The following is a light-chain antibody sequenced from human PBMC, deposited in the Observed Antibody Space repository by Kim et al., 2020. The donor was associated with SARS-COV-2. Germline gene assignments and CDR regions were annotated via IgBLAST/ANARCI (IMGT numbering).Light chain of an antibody. Sequence: ELTQPPSASGTPGQRVTISCSGSSSNIGSNTVNWYQQLPGTAPELLIYSNNQRPSGVPDRFSGSKSGTSASLAISGLQSEDEADYYCAALDDSLNGWVFGGGTQLTVL. CDR1: SSNIGSNT. CDR2: SNN. V-gene: IGLV1-44*01. J-gene: IGLJ3*02. CDR3: AALDDSLNGWV.